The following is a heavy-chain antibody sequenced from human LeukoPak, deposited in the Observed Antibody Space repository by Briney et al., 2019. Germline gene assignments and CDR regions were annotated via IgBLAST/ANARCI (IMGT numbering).Heavy chain of an antibody. CDR2: ISGSGGST. D-gene: IGHD6-19*01. CDR1: GFTFSNYA. V-gene: IGHV3-23*01. CDR3: AKERGYTSGLGTLDY. J-gene: IGHJ4*02. Sequence: GRTLTLSCAASGFTFSNYAMSWVRPVPGKGLEWVSTISGSGGSTYYADPLKGRFSISRDNSKNTLFLQMKSLRAEDTAVYYCAKERGYTSGLGTLDYWGQGTLVTVST.